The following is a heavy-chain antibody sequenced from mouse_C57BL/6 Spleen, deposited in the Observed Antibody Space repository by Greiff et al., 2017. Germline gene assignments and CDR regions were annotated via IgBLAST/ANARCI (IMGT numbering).Heavy chain of an antibody. CDR1: GFSLTSYG. Sequence: VMLVESGPGLVQPSQSLSITCTVSGFSLTSYGVHWVRQSPGKGLEWLGVIWSGGSTDYNAAFISRLSISKDNSKSQVFFKMNSLQADDTAIYYCARNWDDGYPGGYFDVWGTGTTVTVSS. V-gene: IGHV2-2*01. J-gene: IGHJ1*03. D-gene: IGHD2-3*01. CDR3: ARNWDDGYPGGYFDV. CDR2: IWSGGST.